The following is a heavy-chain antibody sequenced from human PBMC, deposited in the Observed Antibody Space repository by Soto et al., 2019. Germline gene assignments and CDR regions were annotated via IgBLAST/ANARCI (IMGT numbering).Heavy chain of an antibody. Sequence: WETLSLTCTFSGGSISIYYWSWTRQPPGKTLEWIGYVYHSGTTTYNPPLKSRVSISVDTSKNQFSLRLTSVIAADTAVYYCARDIPYGAGSLAGCDYWGQGILVTVSS. CDR1: GGSISIYY. D-gene: IGHD1-26*01. CDR2: VYHSGTT. CDR3: ARDIPYGAGSLAGCDY. J-gene: IGHJ4*02. V-gene: IGHV4-59*01.